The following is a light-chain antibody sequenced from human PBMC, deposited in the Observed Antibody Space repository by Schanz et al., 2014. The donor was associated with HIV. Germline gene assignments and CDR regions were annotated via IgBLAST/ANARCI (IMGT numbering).Light chain of an antibody. Sequence: DIQMIQSPSSLSASVGDRVTIACRASQGIGTYVNWYQHRPGKAPNLLIYGASTLQDGVPSRFSGSGSGTDFSLTISSLQPEDFATYYCQQSYSTPPMYTFGQGTKLEIK. V-gene: IGKV1-39*01. J-gene: IGKJ2*01. CDR3: QQSYSTPPMYT. CDR2: GAS. CDR1: QGIGTY.